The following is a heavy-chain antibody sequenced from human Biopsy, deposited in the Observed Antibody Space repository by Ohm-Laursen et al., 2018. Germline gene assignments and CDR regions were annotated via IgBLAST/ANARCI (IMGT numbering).Heavy chain of an antibody. D-gene: IGHD4-17*01. CDR3: AKDLGLNYSDRFLFYYGMDV. V-gene: IGHV3-9*02. CDR2: ISWNSDDI. Sequence: SLRLSCAAFGFTSADYAMYWVRQAPGKGLEWVSGISWNSDDIGYADSVKGRFTISRDNARNALHLQMNSLRTEDTALYYCAKDLGLNYSDRFLFYYGMDVWGRGTTVTVSS. CDR1: GFTSADYA. J-gene: IGHJ6*02.